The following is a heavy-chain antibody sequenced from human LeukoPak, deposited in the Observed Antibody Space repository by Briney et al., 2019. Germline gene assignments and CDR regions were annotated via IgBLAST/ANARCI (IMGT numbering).Heavy chain of an antibody. D-gene: IGHD6-13*01. V-gene: IGHV1-2*02. CDR1: GYTFTSYY. CDR3: ARCTPSIRAAAVRVWFDP. Sequence: ASVKVSCKASGYTFTSYYMHWVRQAPGQGLEWMGWINPNSGGTNYAQKFQGRVTMTRDTSVSTAYMELSRLRSDDTAVYYCARCTPSIRAAAVRVWFDPWGQGTLVTVSS. CDR2: INPNSGGT. J-gene: IGHJ5*02.